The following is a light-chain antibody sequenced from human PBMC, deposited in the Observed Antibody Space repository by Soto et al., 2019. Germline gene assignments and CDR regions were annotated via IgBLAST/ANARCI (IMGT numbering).Light chain of an antibody. J-gene: IGKJ2*02. CDR3: QQYSSSPRT. V-gene: IGKV3-20*01. CDR1: QSVSSDY. Sequence: ENVLTQSPGTLSLPPGEGATLSCRASQSVSSDYLAWYQQKPGQAPRLLIYSASSRSTGVPDRFSGSGSGTEFSLTIRRLEPEDFAVYYCQQYSSSPRTFGQGTKLEMK. CDR2: SAS.